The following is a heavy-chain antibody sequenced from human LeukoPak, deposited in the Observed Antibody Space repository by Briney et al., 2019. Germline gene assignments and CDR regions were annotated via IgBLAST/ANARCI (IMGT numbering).Heavy chain of an antibody. CDR3: ARDGGIALVGTDDAFDI. D-gene: IGHD2/OR15-2a*01. J-gene: IGHJ3*02. CDR2: ISYDGGDQ. V-gene: IGHV3-30*03. CDR1: GFTFSSYG. Sequence: GKSLRLSCAASGFTFSSYGMHWVRQAPGKGLEWVAVISYDGGDQYYADSVKGRFTVSRDNSKSTLYLQMDSLRADDTAVYFCARDGGIALVGTDDAFDIWGQGTMVTVSS.